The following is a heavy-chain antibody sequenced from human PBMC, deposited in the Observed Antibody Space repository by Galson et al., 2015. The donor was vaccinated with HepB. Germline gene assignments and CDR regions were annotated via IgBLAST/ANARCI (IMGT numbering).Heavy chain of an antibody. V-gene: IGHV3-30-3*01. J-gene: IGHJ4*02. D-gene: IGHD3-16*01. CDR3: ARGPYKLVGGGDTFDH. CDR2: ISYDGSDI. CDR1: GFTFTNNA. Sequence: SLRLSCAASGFTFTNNALHWVRQAPGKGLEWVAVISYDGSDIYYADSVRGRFTISRDNSKTTVYLQMSGLRVEDTAVYFCARGPYKLVGGGDTFDHWGQGTLVSVSS.